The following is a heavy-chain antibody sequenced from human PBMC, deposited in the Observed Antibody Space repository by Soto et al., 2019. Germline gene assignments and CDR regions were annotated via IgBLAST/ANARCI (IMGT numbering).Heavy chain of an antibody. D-gene: IGHD3-10*01. CDR1: VFTFSSYS. CDR2: ISSSSSYI. CDR3: ARDLTSSSARGGGS. J-gene: IGHJ5*02. V-gene: IGHV3-21*01. Sequence: WWSLRLSCSASVFTFSSYSMNWFRQAPGKGLEWVSSISSSSSYIYYADSVKGRFTISRDNAKNSLYLQMNSLRAEDTAVYYCARDLTSSSARGGGSWGQGTLVTVSS.